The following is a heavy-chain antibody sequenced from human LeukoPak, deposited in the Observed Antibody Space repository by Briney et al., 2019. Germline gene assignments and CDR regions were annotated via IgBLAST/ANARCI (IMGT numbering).Heavy chain of an antibody. CDR3: AREIRSDYYDSSDHNLLDY. CDR1: GYTFTSYG. V-gene: IGHV1-18*01. CDR2: ISAYNGNT. D-gene: IGHD3-22*01. J-gene: IGHJ4*02. Sequence: ASVKVSCKASGYTFTSYGISWVRQAPGQGLEWMGWISAYNGNTNYAQKLQGRVTMTTDTSTSTAYMELSSLRSEDTAVYYCAREIRSDYYDSSDHNLLDYWGQGTLVTVSS.